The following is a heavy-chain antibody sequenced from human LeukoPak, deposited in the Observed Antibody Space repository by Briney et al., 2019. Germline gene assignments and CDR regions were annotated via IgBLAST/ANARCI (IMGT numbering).Heavy chain of an antibody. V-gene: IGHV3-7*01. CDR2: MKKDGSET. Sequence: GGSPRLSCVVSGFTFSSYSMIWVRQAPGKGLQWVANMKKDGSETKYVDFVKGRFTISRDNAKNSLYLQMNSLRAEDTAVYYCGRHRSGSGTYFIDYWGQGTLVRVSS. D-gene: IGHD3-10*01. CDR1: GFTFSSYS. J-gene: IGHJ4*02. CDR3: GRHRSGSGTYFIDY.